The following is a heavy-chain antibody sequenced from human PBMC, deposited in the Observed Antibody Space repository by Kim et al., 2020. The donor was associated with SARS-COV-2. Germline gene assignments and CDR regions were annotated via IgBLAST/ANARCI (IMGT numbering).Heavy chain of an antibody. CDR3: ARDRDSSSWYENNWFDP. D-gene: IGHD6-13*01. Sequence: SETLSLTCTVSGGSVSSGSYYWSWIRQPPGKGLEWIGYIYYSGSTNYNPSLKSRVTISVDTSKNQFSLKLSSVTAADTAVYYCARDRDSSSWYENNWFDPWGQGTLVTVSS. CDR1: GGSVSSGSYY. V-gene: IGHV4-61*01. CDR2: IYYSGST. J-gene: IGHJ5*02.